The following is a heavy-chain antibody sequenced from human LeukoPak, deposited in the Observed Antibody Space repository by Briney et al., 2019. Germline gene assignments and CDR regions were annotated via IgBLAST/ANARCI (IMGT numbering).Heavy chain of an antibody. CDR3: ARGRDYYYYMDV. Sequence: PSETLSLTCTVSDGAIAGYSWSWIRQPPGKGLEWIGYIYYSGDTNYNPSLQSRVTVSVDTSKNQFSLKLSSVTAADTAVYYCARGRDYYYYMDVWGKGSTVTVSS. J-gene: IGHJ6*03. CDR2: IYYSGDT. V-gene: IGHV4-59*01. CDR1: DGAIAGYS.